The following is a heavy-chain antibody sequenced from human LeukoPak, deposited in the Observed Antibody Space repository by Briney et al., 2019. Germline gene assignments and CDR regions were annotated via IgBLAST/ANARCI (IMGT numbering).Heavy chain of an antibody. D-gene: IGHD2-21*02. CDR2: IVVGSGNT. CDR3: AADSWASPHCGGDCYSR. J-gene: IGHJ4*02. V-gene: IGHV1-58*02. CDR1: GFTFTSSA. Sequence: ASVKVSCKASGFTFTSSAMQWVRQARGQRLEWIGWIVVGSGNTNYAQKFQGRVTITRDMSTSTAYMELSSLRSEDTAVYYCAADSWASPHCGGDCYSRWGQGTLVTVSS.